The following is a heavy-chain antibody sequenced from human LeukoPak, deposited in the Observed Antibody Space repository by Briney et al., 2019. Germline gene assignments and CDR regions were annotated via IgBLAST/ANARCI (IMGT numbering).Heavy chain of an antibody. Sequence: SETLSLTCSVSGGSISSYYWSWIRQPPGKGPEWIGYIYYSGNTNYNPSLKSRVTISIDTSKNQFSLKLSSVTAADTAVYYCARVGSGSFDYWGQGTPVTVSS. CDR1: GGSISSYY. CDR2: IYYSGNT. CDR3: ARVGSGSFDY. D-gene: IGHD1-26*01. J-gene: IGHJ4*02. V-gene: IGHV4-59*01.